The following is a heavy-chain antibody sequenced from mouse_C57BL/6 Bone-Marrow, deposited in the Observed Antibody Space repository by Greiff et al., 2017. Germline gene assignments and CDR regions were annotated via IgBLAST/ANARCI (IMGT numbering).Heavy chain of an antibody. J-gene: IGHJ2*01. CDR3: ATNWEFNY. CDR2: ITPSSGYT. D-gene: IGHD4-1*01. Sequence: VQLQQSGAELARPGASVKMSCKASGYTFNSYTMHWVKQRPGQGLEWIGYITPSSGYTKYNQKFKDKATLTTDKSSSTAYMQLSSLTSEDSAVYYCATNWEFNYWGQGTTLTVSS. V-gene: IGHV1-4*01. CDR1: GYTFNSYT.